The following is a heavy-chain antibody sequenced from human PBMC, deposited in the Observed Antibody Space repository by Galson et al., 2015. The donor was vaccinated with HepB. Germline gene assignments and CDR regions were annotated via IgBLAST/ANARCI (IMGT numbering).Heavy chain of an antibody. D-gene: IGHD5-12*01. J-gene: IGHJ3*02. Sequence: SVKVSCKASGSTFTGYSMHWVRQAPGQGLEWMGRINPNSGGTNYAQKFQGRVTMTRDTSISTAYMELSRLRSDDTAMYYCARDWAYSGYASSRLDIWGQGTMVTVSS. CDR1: GSTFTGYS. CDR2: INPNSGGT. CDR3: ARDWAYSGYASSRLDI. V-gene: IGHV1-2*06.